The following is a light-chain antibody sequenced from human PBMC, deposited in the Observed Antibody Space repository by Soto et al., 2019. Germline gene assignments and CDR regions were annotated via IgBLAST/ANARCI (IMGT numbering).Light chain of an antibody. Sequence: DIHMTQSPSTLSASVGDRVTITCRASQSISIWLAWYQQKPGKAPNLLIYKTSSLESGVPSRFSGSGSGTEFTLTISSPQPDDFATYYCQHWNDYSWTFGQGTKVEVK. CDR2: KTS. CDR1: QSISIW. J-gene: IGKJ1*01. CDR3: QHWNDYSWT. V-gene: IGKV1-5*03.